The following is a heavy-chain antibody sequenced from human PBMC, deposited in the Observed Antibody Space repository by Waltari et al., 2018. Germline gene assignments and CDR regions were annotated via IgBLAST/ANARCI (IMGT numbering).Heavy chain of an antibody. CDR3: VRDGHKYDFDF. V-gene: IGHV1-2*06. CDR1: GYTFIGYY. Sequence: QVQLVQSGADVKNPGASVRVSCKASGYTFIGYYINWGRQAPGQGLEWMGRITPNSGATVYAQNLQGRVTMTRDTSISTAYMELSRLTSDDTAVYYCVRDGHKYDFDFWGQGTLVTVPS. J-gene: IGHJ4*02. CDR2: ITPNSGAT. D-gene: IGHD2-2*01.